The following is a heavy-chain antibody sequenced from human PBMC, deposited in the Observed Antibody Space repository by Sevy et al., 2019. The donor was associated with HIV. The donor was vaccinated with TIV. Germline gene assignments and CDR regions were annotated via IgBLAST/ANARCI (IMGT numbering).Heavy chain of an antibody. CDR2: ISYTGTT. CDR3: ARMGGLTDYGMDV. J-gene: IGHJ6*02. V-gene: IGHV4-61*01. CDR1: GGSVTSSSYY. D-gene: IGHD1-26*01. Sequence: KQSQTLSLTCTVSGGSVTSSSYYWTWIRQPPGKGLECIGYISYTGTTNYNPSLKSRVTISVDTSKKQFSLKLSSVTAADTAMYYCARMGGLTDYGMDVWGQGTTVTVSS.